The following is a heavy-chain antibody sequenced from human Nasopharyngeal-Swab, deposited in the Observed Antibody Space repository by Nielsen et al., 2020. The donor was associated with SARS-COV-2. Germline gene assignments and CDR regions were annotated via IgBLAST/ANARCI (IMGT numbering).Heavy chain of an antibody. V-gene: IGHV4-39*01. CDR3: ARQKGYINYYAI. J-gene: IGHJ3*02. D-gene: IGHD3-10*01. CDR1: GGSISSSSYY. Sequence: SETLSLTCTVSGGSISSSSYYWGWIRQPPGKGLEWIGSIYYSGSTYYNPSLKSRVTISVDTSKNQFSLKLSSVTAADTAVHYCARQKGYINYYAIWGQGTMVTVSS. CDR2: IYYSGST.